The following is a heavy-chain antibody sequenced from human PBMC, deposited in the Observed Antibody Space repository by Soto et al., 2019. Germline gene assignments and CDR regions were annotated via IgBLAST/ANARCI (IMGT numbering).Heavy chain of an antibody. Sequence: EEELVESGGGLVQPGRSLRLSCATSGFTLRDSAMHWVRQVPGGGLEWVSGILASGDVGYVDSVRGRFTMSRDVASSYLHLQMNSLRPHGAAFSYCFRDTASGGADVWGPGSTVTVS. D-gene: IGHD5-18*01. CDR1: GFTLRDSA. CDR3: FRDTASGGADV. J-gene: IGHJ6*02. V-gene: IGHV3-9*01. CDR2: ILASGDV.